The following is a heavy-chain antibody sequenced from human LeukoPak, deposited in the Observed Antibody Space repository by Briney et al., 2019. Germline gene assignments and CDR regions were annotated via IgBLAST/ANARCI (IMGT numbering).Heavy chain of an antibody. D-gene: IGHD2-2*01. CDR2: IRYDGSNK. Sequence: GGSLRLSCAASGFTFSSYGMHWVRQAPGKGLEWVAFIRYDGSNKYYADSVKGRFTISRDNSKNTLYLQMNSLRAEDTAVYYCAKDRVPAAVTWFDPWGQGTLVTVSS. V-gene: IGHV3-30*02. J-gene: IGHJ5*02. CDR1: GFTFSSYG. CDR3: AKDRVPAAVTWFDP.